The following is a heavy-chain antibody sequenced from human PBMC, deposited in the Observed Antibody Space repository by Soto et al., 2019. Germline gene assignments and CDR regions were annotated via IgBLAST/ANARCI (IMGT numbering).Heavy chain of an antibody. CDR1: GFTFDNFG. CDR2: IYYDGSKK. J-gene: IGHJ4*02. D-gene: IGHD3-10*01. Sequence: QVQLVESGGGVVQPGRSLRLSCAASGFTFDNFGMHWVRQAPGKGLEWVSVIYYDGSKKYYADSVRGRFTNSRDNSKNMLYLQMDRLRAEDTATYYCARSPRVRGGTASRGCWGQGTLVTVSS. V-gene: IGHV3-33*01. CDR3: ARSPRVRGGTASRGC.